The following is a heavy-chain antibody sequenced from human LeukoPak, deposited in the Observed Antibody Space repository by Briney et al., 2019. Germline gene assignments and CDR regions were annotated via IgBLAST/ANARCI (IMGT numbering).Heavy chain of an antibody. CDR1: GDSISSSSYY. V-gene: IGHV4-39*01. D-gene: IGHD3-10*01. J-gene: IGHJ4*02. Sequence: SETLSLTCTVSGDSISSSSYYWGWIRQPPGKGLEWIGSIYYSGSTYYNPSLKSRVTISVDTSKNQFSLKLSSVTAADTAVYYCALGGSGSYYLNFDYWGQGTLVTVSS. CDR3: ALGGSGSYYLNFDY. CDR2: IYYSGST.